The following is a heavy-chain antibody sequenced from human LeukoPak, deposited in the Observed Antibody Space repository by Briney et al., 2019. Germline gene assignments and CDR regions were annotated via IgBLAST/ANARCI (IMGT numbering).Heavy chain of an antibody. V-gene: IGHV1-18*04. D-gene: IGHD3-22*01. CDR1: GYTFTGYY. Sequence: ASVKVSCKASGYTFTGYYMNWVRQAPGQGLEWMGWISAYNGNTNYAQKLQGRVTMTTDTSTSTAYMELRSLRSDDTAVYYCARAHTYYYDSSGYYTDYWGQGTLVTVSS. CDR2: ISAYNGNT. J-gene: IGHJ4*02. CDR3: ARAHTYYYDSSGYYTDY.